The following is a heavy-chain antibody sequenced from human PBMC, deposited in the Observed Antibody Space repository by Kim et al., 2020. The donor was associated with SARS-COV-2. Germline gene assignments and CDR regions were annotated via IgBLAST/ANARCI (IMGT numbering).Heavy chain of an antibody. J-gene: IGHJ4*02. CDR3: ARPRFGRWLQSELGY. CDR1: GYSFTSYW. CDR2: IYPGDSDT. V-gene: IGHV5-51*01. Sequence: GESLKISCKGSGYSFTSYWIGWVRQMPGKGLEWMGIIYPGDSDTRYSPSFQGQVTISADKSISTAYLQWSSLKASDTAMYYCARPRFGRWLQSELGYWGQGTLVTVSS. D-gene: IGHD5-12*01.